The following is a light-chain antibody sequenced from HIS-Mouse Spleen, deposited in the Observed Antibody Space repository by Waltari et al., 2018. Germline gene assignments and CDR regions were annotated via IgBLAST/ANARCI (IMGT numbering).Light chain of an antibody. V-gene: IGLV2-18*01. CDR2: EVS. J-gene: IGLJ2*01. CDR1: SSNVGSYNR. CDR3: SLYTSSSTLV. Sequence: QSALTQPPSVSGSPGPSVPISCTGTSSNVGSYNRFSWYQQPPGTAPKLMFYEVSNRPSGVPDRFSGSKSGNTASLTISGLQAEDEADYYCSLYTSSSTLVFGGGTKLTVL.